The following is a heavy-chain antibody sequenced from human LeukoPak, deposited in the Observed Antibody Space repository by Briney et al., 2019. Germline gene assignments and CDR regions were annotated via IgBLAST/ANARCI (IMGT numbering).Heavy chain of an antibody. Sequence: LETLSLTCAVSGDSISSYYWTWIRQPPGKGLEWLGYLYNSGNTNYNPSLKSRVTMSVDTSKNQFSLRLTSVTAADTAVYYCARGRLTTPNWFGPWGQGILVTVSS. CDR3: ARGRLTTPNWFGP. J-gene: IGHJ5*02. CDR2: LYNSGNT. CDR1: GDSISSYY. D-gene: IGHD1/OR15-1a*01. V-gene: IGHV4-59*01.